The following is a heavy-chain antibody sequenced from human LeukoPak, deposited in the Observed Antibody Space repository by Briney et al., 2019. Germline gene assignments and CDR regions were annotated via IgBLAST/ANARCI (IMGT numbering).Heavy chain of an antibody. CDR1: GGTFSSYA. CDR3: ARDRGIVGADRRPFDI. D-gene: IGHD1-26*01. Sequence: EASVKVSCKASGGTFSSYAISWVRQTPGQGLEWMGRVIPILGIANYAQKFQGRVTITADKSTTTAYMELRSLRSDDTAVYYCARDRGIVGADRRPFDIWGQGTMVTVSS. V-gene: IGHV1-69*04. CDR2: VIPILGIA. J-gene: IGHJ3*02.